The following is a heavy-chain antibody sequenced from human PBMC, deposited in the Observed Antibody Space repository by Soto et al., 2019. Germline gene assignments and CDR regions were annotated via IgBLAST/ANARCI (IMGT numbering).Heavy chain of an antibody. J-gene: IGHJ4*02. CDR1: GFTFSSYS. Sequence: GGSLRLSCAASGFTFSSYSMNWVRQAPGKGLEWVSSISSSSSYIYYADSVKGRFTISRDNAKNSLYLQMNSLRAEDTAVYYCAKLKSSSWYYFDYWGQGTLVTVSS. D-gene: IGHD6-13*01. CDR2: ISSSSSYI. V-gene: IGHV3-21*04. CDR3: AKLKSSSWYYFDY.